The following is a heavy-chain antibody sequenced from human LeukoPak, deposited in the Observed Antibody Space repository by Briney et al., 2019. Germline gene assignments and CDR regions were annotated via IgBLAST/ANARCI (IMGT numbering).Heavy chain of an antibody. Sequence: ASVKVSCKAYGYTFSSHGISWVRRAPGQGLEWMGWISAYNGNINSAQKLQGRLTMTTDTSTNTAYMELRGLRSDDTAVYYCARDWVRYCSTASCLLQFDSWGQGTLVTVSS. CDR3: ARDWVRYCSTASCLLQFDS. V-gene: IGHV1-18*01. CDR2: ISAYNGNI. CDR1: GYTFSSHG. D-gene: IGHD3-16*02. J-gene: IGHJ4*02.